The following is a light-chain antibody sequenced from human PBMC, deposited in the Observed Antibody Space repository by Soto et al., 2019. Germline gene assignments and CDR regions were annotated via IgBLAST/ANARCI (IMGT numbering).Light chain of an antibody. CDR1: QSISSW. Sequence: DIQMSLSPSTLAASVRDRVTITCRASQSISSWLAWYQQRPGKAPKLLIYKASSLESGVPSRFSGSGSGTEFTLTISSLQPDDFATYYCQQYNSYSWTFGQGSKVDIK. CDR3: QQYNSYSWT. V-gene: IGKV1-5*03. CDR2: KAS. J-gene: IGKJ1*01.